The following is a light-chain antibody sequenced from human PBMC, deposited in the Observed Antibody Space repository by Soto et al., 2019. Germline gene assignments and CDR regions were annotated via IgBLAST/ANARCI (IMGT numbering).Light chain of an antibody. CDR2: GAS. V-gene: IGKV3-15*01. CDR1: RSISSN. Sequence: EIVMTQSPATLSVSPGERATLSCRASRSISSNLAWYQQKPGQAPSLLLYGASTRATGIPATFSGSGSGTEFTLTISSLQPEDFATYYCQQYNSYPLTFGGGTKVDIK. J-gene: IGKJ4*01. CDR3: QQYNSYPLT.